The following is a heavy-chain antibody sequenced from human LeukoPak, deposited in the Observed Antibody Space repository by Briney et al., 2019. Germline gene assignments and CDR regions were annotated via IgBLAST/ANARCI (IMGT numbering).Heavy chain of an antibody. D-gene: IGHD1-26*01. Sequence: GVSLRLSCSASGFTFSNYAVSGVPGARGRAREGVSAISGRWYTTLCADSVRGRFTISRDSYKNTLCHQMNTLRAEDTAVYYCAFEVGTTRSFLDYWGQGTLVTVSS. CDR1: GFTFSNYA. CDR2: ISGRWYTT. V-gene: IGHV3-23*01. J-gene: IGHJ4*02. CDR3: AFEVGTTRSFLDY.